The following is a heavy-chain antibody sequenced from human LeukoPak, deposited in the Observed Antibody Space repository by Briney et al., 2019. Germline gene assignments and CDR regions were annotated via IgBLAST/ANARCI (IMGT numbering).Heavy chain of an antibody. J-gene: IGHJ4*02. CDR1: GFTFSSYA. CDR3: AKVRQFYGDFDY. D-gene: IGHD4-17*01. V-gene: IGHV3-23*01. Sequence: GGSLRLSCAASGFTFSSYAMSWVRQTPGKGLEWVSAISGSGGSTYYADSVKGRFTISRGNSKNTLYLQMNSLRAEDTAVYYCAKVRQFYGDFDYWGQGTLVTVSS. CDR2: ISGSGGST.